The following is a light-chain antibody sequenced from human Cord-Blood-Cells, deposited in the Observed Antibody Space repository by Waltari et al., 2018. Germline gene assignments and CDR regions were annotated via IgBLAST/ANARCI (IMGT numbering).Light chain of an antibody. Sequence: EIVMTQSPATLSVSPGERATISCRASQSVSSNLAWYQQKPGHAPRLLIYGASTRATGIPARFSGSGSGTEFTLIISSLPSEDFAVYYCKQNNIWAPWTFGQGTKVEIK. V-gene: IGKV3-15*01. CDR1: QSVSSN. CDR2: GAS. CDR3: KQNNIWAPWT. J-gene: IGKJ1*01.